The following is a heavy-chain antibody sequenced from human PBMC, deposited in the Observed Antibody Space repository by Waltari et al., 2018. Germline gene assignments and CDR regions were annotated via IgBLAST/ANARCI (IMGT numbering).Heavy chain of an antibody. D-gene: IGHD3-22*01. CDR3: ARVLSYYYDSSGYYQRGNAFDI. J-gene: IGHJ3*02. CDR2: IKQDGSEN. CDR1: GFTFSSYW. Sequence: EVQLVESGGGLVQPGGSLRLSCAASGFTFSSYWMSWVRQAPGKGLEWVANIKQDGSENNFVDVGKGRVTISRDNAKNSLYLQMNSLRAEDTAVYYCARVLSYYYDSSGYYQRGNAFDIWGQGTMVTVSS. V-gene: IGHV3-7*01.